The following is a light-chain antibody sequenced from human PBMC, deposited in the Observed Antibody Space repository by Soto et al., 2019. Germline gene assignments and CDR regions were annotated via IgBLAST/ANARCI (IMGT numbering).Light chain of an antibody. J-gene: IGLJ1*01. CDR2: EVS. Sequence: QFALTRPASVSGSPGQSITISCTGTISDVGAYNYVCWYQQHPGKAPKLMIYEVSNRPSGVSNRFSGSKSGNMASLTISGLQTEDEADYYCSSYTSSSTLYVFRTGTKVTVL. V-gene: IGLV2-14*01. CDR1: ISDVGAYNY. CDR3: SSYTSSSTLYV.